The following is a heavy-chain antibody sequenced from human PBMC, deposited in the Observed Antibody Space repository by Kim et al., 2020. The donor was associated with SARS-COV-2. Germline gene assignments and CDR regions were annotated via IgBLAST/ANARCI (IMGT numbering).Heavy chain of an antibody. J-gene: IGHJ4*02. CDR1: GFTFNSHW. D-gene: IGHD6-19*01. CDR2: INSDGSTT. CDR3: ARRQFTSGWYYFDS. Sequence: GGSLRLSCAASGFTFNSHWMHWVRQAPGKGLVWVSRINSDGSTTSYADSVKGRFTISRDNAKNTQYLQMNSLRAEDTAVYYCARRQFTSGWYYFDSWGQG. V-gene: IGHV3-74*01.